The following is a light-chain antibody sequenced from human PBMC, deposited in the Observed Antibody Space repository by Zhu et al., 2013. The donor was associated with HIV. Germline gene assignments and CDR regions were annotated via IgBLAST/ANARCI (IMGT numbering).Light chain of an antibody. Sequence: EIVLTQSPGTLSLSPGERVILSCRASQTVSSSYLAWYQHKPGQAPRLLIYGASTRPTGIPDRFSGSGSGTDFTLIISRLEPEDFAVYYCQQYANSPRTFGGGTKVEIK. J-gene: IGKJ4*01. CDR3: QQYANSPRT. CDR1: QTVSSSY. V-gene: IGKV3-20*01. CDR2: GAS.